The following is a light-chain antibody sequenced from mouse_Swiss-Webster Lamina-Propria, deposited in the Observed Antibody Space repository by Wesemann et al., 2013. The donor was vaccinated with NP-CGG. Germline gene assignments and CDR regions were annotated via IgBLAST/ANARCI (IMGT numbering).Light chain of an antibody. V-gene: IGKV6-14*01. CDR2: LAS. CDR1: QNVGTN. J-gene: IGKJ2*01. CDR3: LQHWNYPYT. Sequence: DIVMTQSQKFMSTSVGDRVSVTCKASQNVGTNVAWYQQKPGQSPKALIYLASNRHTGVPDRFTGSGSGTDFTLTISNVQSEDLADYFCLQHWNYPYTFGGGTKLEIK.